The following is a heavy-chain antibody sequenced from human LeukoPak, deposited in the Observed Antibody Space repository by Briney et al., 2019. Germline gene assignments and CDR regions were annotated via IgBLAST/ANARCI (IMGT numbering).Heavy chain of an antibody. Sequence: ASVKVSCKASGYTFTGYYMHWVRQAPGQGLEWMGWINPNSGGTNYAQKFQGRVTMTRDTSISTAYMELSRLRSDDTAVYYCARDFLTYYDYVWGKNYFDYWGQGTLVTVSS. CDR2: INPNSGGT. J-gene: IGHJ4*02. CDR1: GYTFTGYY. V-gene: IGHV1-2*02. CDR3: ARDFLTYYDYVWGKNYFDY. D-gene: IGHD3-16*01.